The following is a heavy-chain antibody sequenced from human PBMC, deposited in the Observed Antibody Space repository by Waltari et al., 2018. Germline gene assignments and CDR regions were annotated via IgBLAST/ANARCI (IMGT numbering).Heavy chain of an antibody. D-gene: IGHD2-21*01. V-gene: IGHV4-59*01. J-gene: IGHJ3*01. CDR3: AREGLMATKPFDV. CDR1: GGSLSSYY. CDR2: VYYSGTT. Sequence: QVQLQESGPGLVKPSETLSLTCTVSGGSLSSYYWTWIRQPPGKGLEWIGYVYYSGTTRYNASLGGRVTMSVDTSKNQFSLRLNSVTAADTAVYYCAREGLMATKPFDVWGQGTMVTVS.